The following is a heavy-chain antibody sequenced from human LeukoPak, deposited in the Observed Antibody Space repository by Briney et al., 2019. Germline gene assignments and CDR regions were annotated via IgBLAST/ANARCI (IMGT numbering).Heavy chain of an antibody. J-gene: IGHJ6*02. V-gene: IGHV1-46*01. D-gene: IGHD3-10*01. Sequence: GASVKVSCKASGYTFTSYYMHWVRQAPGQGLEWMGIINPSGGSTSYAQKFQGRVTMTRDTSISTAYMELSRLRSDDTAVYYCARYTYYYGSGSYYNHYYYYGMDVWGQGTTVTVSS. CDR2: INPSGGST. CDR1: GYTFTSYY. CDR3: ARYTYYYGSGSYYNHYYYYGMDV.